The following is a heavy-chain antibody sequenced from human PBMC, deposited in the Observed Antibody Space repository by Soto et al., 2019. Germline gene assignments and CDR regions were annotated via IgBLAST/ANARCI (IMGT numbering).Heavy chain of an antibody. V-gene: IGHV1-69*02. D-gene: IGHD3-3*01. CDR2: IIPILGIA. CDR3: ARAWNYDFWSGYFDY. J-gene: IGHJ4*02. CDR1: GGTFSSYT. Sequence: ASVKVSCKASGGTFSSYTISWVRQAPGQGLEWMGRIIPILGIANYAQKFQGRVTITADKSTSTAYMELSSLRSEDTAVYYCARAWNYDFWSGYFDYWGQGTLVTVSS.